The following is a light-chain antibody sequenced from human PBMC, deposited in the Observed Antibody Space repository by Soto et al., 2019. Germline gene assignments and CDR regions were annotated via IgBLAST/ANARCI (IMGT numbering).Light chain of an antibody. J-gene: IGLJ1*01. CDR1: SSNIGSDF. CDR3: STWDDSLSSYV. Sequence: QSVLTQAPSASGTPGQRVTISCSGSSSNIGSDFVSWYHQLPGTAPKLLIYHNFHRPSAVPDRFFGSKSGTSASLAISDLRYEDEADYYCSTWDDSLSSYVFGAGTKLTVL. CDR2: HNF. V-gene: IGLV1-47*01.